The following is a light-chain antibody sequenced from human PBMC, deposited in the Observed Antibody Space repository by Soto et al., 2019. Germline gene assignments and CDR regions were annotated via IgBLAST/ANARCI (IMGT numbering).Light chain of an antibody. J-gene: IGKJ1*01. Sequence: EVVMTQSPATLSVSPGERVTLACRASQSVGNDLAWYQQTRGQAPRLLVYGASTTATGIPGRFSGSRSGTEFTLTIDSLQCEDFAIYYCQQYNDGPPWTFGQGTLLEIK. CDR1: QSVGND. V-gene: IGKV3D-15*01. CDR3: QQYNDGPPWT. CDR2: GAS.